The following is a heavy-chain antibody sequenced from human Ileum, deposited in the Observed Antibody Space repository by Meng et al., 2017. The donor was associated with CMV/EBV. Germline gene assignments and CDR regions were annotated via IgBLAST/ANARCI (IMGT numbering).Heavy chain of an antibody. CDR3: TSPPAGG. D-gene: IGHD3-16*01. Sequence: SLSLSCAATRFTFSDYQMSWIRQAPGKGLEWVSYISPNSSNIYYADSVKSRFTISRNNAKNSMYLQMNSLRAEDTAVYYCTSPPAGGWGQGTLVTVSS. J-gene: IGHJ4*02. V-gene: IGHV3-11*01. CDR2: ISPNSSNI. CDR1: RFTFSDYQ.